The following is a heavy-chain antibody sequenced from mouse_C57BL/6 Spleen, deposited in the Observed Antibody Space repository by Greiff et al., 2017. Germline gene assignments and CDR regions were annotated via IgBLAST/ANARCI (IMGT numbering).Heavy chain of an antibody. Sequence: EVQLQQSGPELVQPGASVKISCKASGYTFTDYYMNWVKQSHGKSLEWIGDINPNNGGTSYNQKFKGKATLTVDKSSSTAYMELRSLTSEDSAVYYCASLYYYGSSPGYWGQGTTLTVSS. CDR2: INPNNGGT. J-gene: IGHJ2*01. V-gene: IGHV1-26*01. D-gene: IGHD1-1*01. CDR1: GYTFTDYY. CDR3: ASLYYYGSSPGY.